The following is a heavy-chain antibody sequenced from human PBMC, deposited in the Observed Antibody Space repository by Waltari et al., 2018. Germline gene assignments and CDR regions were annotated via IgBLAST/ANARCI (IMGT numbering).Heavy chain of an antibody. CDR3: ARDQATDYGMDV. J-gene: IGHJ6*02. V-gene: IGHV1-46*03. CDR2: IKPSGGST. CDR1: GYTFTSYY. Sequence: QVQLVQSGAEVKKPGASVKVSCKASGYTFTSYYMHWVRQAPGQGLEWMGIIKPSGGSTSYEQKFQGRVTMTRDTSTSTVYMELSSLRSEDTAVYYCARDQATDYGMDVWGQGTTVTVSS. D-gene: IGHD5-12*01.